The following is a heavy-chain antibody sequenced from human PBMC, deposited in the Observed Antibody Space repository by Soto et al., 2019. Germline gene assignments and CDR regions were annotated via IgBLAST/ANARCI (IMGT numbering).Heavy chain of an antibody. CDR1: GYTFTSYA. Sequence: QVQLMQSGAEVKKPGASVKVACKASGYTFTSYAMHWVRQAPGQRLEWMGWINAGNGNTKYSQKFQGRVTITRDTSASTAYMELSSLRSEDTAVYYCARGPGGPDGPGDYWGQGTLVTVSS. J-gene: IGHJ4*02. CDR2: INAGNGNT. V-gene: IGHV1-3*01. D-gene: IGHD2-15*01. CDR3: ARGPGGPDGPGDY.